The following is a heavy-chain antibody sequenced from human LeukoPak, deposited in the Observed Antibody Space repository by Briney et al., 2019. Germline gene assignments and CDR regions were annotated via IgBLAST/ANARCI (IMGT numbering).Heavy chain of an antibody. V-gene: IGHV4-30-2*01. Sequence: PSETLSLTCTVSGGSISSGGYYWSWIRQPPGKGLEWIGYIYHSGSTYYNPSLKSRVTISVDRSKNQFSLKLSSVTAADTAVYYCARVGGCSGGSCYGKDWGQGTLVTVSS. CDR1: GGSISSGGYY. CDR3: ARVGGCSGGSCYGKD. D-gene: IGHD2-15*01. CDR2: IYHSGST. J-gene: IGHJ4*02.